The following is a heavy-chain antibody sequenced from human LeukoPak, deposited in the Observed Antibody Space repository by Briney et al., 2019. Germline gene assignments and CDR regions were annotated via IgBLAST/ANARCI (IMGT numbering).Heavy chain of an antibody. D-gene: IGHD5-12*01. CDR3: AKAGYGLVGQIRGNWFDP. V-gene: IGHV3-9*01. Sequence: QPGRSLRLSCAASGFTFDDYAMHWVRQAPGKGLEWVSGISWNSGSIGYADSVKGRFTISRDNAKNSLYLQMNSLRAEDTALYYCAKAGYGLVGQIRGNWFDPWGQGTLVTVSS. CDR1: GFTFDDYA. CDR2: ISWNSGSI. J-gene: IGHJ5*02.